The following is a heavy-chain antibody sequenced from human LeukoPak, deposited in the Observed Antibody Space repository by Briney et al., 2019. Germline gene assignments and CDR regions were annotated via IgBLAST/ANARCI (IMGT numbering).Heavy chain of an antibody. V-gene: IGHV3-33*01. J-gene: IGHJ4*02. CDR3: ARGYGSGKYYFDY. CDR1: GFTFSSYG. CDR2: IWYDGSNK. D-gene: IGHD3-10*01. Sequence: GGSLRLSCAASGFTFSSYGMHWVRQAPGKGLEWVAVIWYDGSNKYYADSVKGRFTTSRDNSKNTLYLQMNSLRAEDTAVYYCARGYGSGKYYFDYWGQGTLVTVSS.